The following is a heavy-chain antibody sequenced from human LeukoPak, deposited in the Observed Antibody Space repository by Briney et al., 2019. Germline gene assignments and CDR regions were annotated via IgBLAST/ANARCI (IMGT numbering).Heavy chain of an antibody. V-gene: IGHV3-21*01. J-gene: IGHJ3*02. D-gene: IGHD3-10*01. CDR2: ISSSRSYI. CDR1: GFTFSSYS. Sequence: PGGSLRLSCAASGFTFSSYSMNWVRQAPGKGLEWVSFISSSRSYIYYADSVKGRFTISRDNAKNSLYLQMNSLRAEDTAVYYCAKDEGSGDSHAFDIWGQGTMVTVSS. CDR3: AKDEGSGDSHAFDI.